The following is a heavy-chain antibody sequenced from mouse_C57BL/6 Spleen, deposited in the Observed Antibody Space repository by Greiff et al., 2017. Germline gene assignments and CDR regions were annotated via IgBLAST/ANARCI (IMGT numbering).Heavy chain of an antibody. CDR3: ARSSRLRSSYWYFDV. CDR1: GFTFTDYY. D-gene: IGHD1-1*01. J-gene: IGHJ1*03. CDR2: IRNKANGYTT. V-gene: IGHV7-3*01. Sequence: EVTLVESGGGLVQPGGSLSLSCAASGFTFTDYYMSWVRQPPGKALEWLGFIRNKANGYTTEYSASVKGRFTISRDNSQSILYLQMNALRAEDSATYYGARSSRLRSSYWYFDVWCTGTTVTVSS.